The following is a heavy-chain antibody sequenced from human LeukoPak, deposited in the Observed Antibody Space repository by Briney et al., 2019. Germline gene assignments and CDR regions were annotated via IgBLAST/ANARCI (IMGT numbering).Heavy chain of an antibody. CDR1: GFTFSDYY. D-gene: IGHD5-18*01. V-gene: IGHV3-11*06. J-gene: IGHJ4*02. Sequence: GGSLRLSCAASGFTFSDYYMSWIRQAPGKGLEWVSYISSSSSYTNYADSVKGRFTISRDNAKNSLYLQMNSLRAEDTAVYYCARTVYRGYSYGPIDYWGQGTLVTVSS. CDR3: ARTVYRGYSYGPIDY. CDR2: ISSSSSYT.